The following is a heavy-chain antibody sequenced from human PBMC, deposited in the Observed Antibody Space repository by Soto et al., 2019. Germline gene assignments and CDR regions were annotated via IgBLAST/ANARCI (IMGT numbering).Heavy chain of an antibody. V-gene: IGHV3-30*18. D-gene: IGHD3-10*01. CDR1: GFTSSSYG. CDR3: AKSPYGSGSPGWFDP. CDR2: ISYDGSNK. Sequence: QVQLVESGGGVVQPGRSLRLSCAASGFTSSSYGMHWVRQAPGKGLEWVAVISYDGSNKYYADSVKGRFTISRDNSKNTLYLQMNSLRAEDTAVYYCAKSPYGSGSPGWFDPWGQGTLVTVSS. J-gene: IGHJ5*02.